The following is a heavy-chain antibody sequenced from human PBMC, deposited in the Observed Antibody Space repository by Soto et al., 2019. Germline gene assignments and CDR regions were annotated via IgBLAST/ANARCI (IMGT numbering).Heavy chain of an antibody. CDR2: ISAYNGNT. Sequence: ASVKVSCKASGYTFSSYGISWVRQAPGQGLEWMGWISAYNGNTNYAQNLQGRVTVTKDTSTSTAYMELRSLRSDDTAVYYCARDYRDFYGSSGYSEFDYWGQGTLVTVSS. V-gene: IGHV1-18*01. CDR1: GYTFSSYG. J-gene: IGHJ4*02. CDR3: ARDYRDFYGSSGYSEFDY. D-gene: IGHD3-22*01.